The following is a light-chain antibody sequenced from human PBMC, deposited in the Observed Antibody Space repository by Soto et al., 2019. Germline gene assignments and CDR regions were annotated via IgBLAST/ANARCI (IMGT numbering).Light chain of an antibody. J-gene: IGKJ1*01. Sequence: EIVLTQSPGTLSLSPGERATLSCRASQSVSNNYLAWYQQKPGQAPRLVIYDASNRATGIPARFSGSGSGTDFTLTISRLEPEDFAVYYCQQYGSSPWTFGQGTKVDIK. CDR2: DAS. CDR3: QQYGSSPWT. V-gene: IGKV3-20*01. CDR1: QSVSNNY.